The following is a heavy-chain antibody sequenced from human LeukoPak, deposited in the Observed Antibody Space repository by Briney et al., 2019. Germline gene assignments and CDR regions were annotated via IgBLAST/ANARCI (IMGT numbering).Heavy chain of an antibody. J-gene: IGHJ6*02. CDR1: GGSISSYY. CDR2: IYYSGST. Sequence: SETLSLTCTVSGGSISSYYWSWIRQPPGKGLEWIGYIYYSGSTNYNPSLKSRVTISVDTSKNQFSLKLSSVTAADTAVYYCARDHDFYSGSYYFAMDVWGQGTTVTVSS. CDR3: ARDHDFYSGSYYFAMDV. V-gene: IGHV4-59*01. D-gene: IGHD1-26*01.